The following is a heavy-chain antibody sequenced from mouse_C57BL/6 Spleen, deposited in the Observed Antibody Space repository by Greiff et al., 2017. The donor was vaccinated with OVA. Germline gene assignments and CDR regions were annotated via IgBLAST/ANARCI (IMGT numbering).Heavy chain of an antibody. CDR1: GYSFTSYY. J-gene: IGHJ4*01. CDR3: ARCDYDVNYSAMAY. CDR2: IYPGSGNT. Sequence: QVQLQQSGPELVKPGASVKISCKASGYSFTSYYIHWVKQRPGQGLEWIGWIYPGSGNTKYNEKFKGKAKLTADTSSSTAYMQLSSLTSEDSAVYYCARCDYDVNYSAMAYWGQGTSVTVSS. D-gene: IGHD2-4*01. V-gene: IGHV1-66*01.